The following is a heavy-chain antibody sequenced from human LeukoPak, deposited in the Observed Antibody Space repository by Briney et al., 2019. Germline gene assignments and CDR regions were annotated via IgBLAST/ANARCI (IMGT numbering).Heavy chain of an antibody. CDR1: GYTFSNYG. CDR3: ARRSQNGYNSPIDY. J-gene: IGHJ4*02. CDR2: ISTYNANT. V-gene: IGHV1-18*01. D-gene: IGHD5-24*01. Sequence: ASVKVSCKASGYTFSNYGITWVRQAPEQGLEWMGWISTYNANTNYAQEFQGRVTMTTDTSTSIAYMELRSLRSDDTAVYYCARRSQNGYNSPIDYWGQGTLVTVSS.